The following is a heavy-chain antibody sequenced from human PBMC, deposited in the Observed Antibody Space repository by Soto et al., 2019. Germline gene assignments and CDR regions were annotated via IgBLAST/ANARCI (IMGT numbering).Heavy chain of an antibody. CDR1: GFTFSSYG. J-gene: IGHJ5*02. CDR2: IWYDGSNK. V-gene: IGHV3-33*01. D-gene: IGHD2-21*01. Sequence: GGSLRLSCAASGFTFSSYGMHWVRQAPGKGLEWVAVIWYDGSNKYYADSVKGRFTISRDNSKNTLYLQMNSLRAEDTAVYYCARLKGGFQGGGDAGFDPWGQGTLVTVSS. CDR3: ARLKGGFQGGGDAGFDP.